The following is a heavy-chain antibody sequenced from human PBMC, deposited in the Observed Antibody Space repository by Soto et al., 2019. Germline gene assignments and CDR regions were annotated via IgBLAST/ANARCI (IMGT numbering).Heavy chain of an antibody. Sequence: EVQLLESGGDLVQPGGSLRLSCAASGFTFSSSAMSWVRQAPGKGLEWVSTISGSGSSTYYADSVKGRFTISRDNSKNTLYLQMNSLRAEDTAVYYCAKRGIAVAGTGQPGAFDIWGQGTMVTVSS. J-gene: IGHJ3*02. CDR1: GFTFSSSA. V-gene: IGHV3-23*01. D-gene: IGHD6-19*01. CDR2: ISGSGSST. CDR3: AKRGIAVAGTGQPGAFDI.